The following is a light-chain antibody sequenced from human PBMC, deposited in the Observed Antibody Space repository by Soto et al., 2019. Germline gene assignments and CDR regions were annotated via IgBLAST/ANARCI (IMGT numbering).Light chain of an antibody. CDR2: GAY. CDR3: QQYGSSPTWT. V-gene: IGKV3-20*01. CDR1: QSVSSNY. J-gene: IGKJ1*01. Sequence: SEFTQYPGTLSLSPDEKSTRSSRASQSVSSNYLAWYQKKPGQALRLLISGAYTRASGIPDRFSGSGSGTDFTITISRLEPEDAAVYYCQQYGSSPTWTFGQGTKV.